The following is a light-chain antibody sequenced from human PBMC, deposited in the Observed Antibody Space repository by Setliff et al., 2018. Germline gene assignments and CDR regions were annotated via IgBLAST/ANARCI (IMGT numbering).Light chain of an antibody. CDR3: LLSYSGALVV. CDR2: XTS. CDR1: TXXXXXXXX. V-gene: IGLV7-46*01. Sequence: QAVVTQEPSLTVSPGGTVTLTCGSSTXXXXXXXXXXXXXXXXXXXXXTLXXXTSNKHSWTPARFSGSLLGGKAALTLSGAQPEDEAEYYCLLSYSGALVVFGGGT. J-gene: IGLJ2*01.